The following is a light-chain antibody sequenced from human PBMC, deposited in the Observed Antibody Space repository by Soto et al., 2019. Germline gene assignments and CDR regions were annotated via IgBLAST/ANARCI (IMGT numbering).Light chain of an antibody. J-gene: IGLJ2*01. CDR1: SGSIAGYY. Sequence: NFMLIQPHSVSESPGKTVTISCTRSSGSIAGYYVQWYQQRPDSAPTTVIYEDSQRPSGVPDRFSGSIDRPSNSASLTISTLKPEDEADYFCQSYDSNDHVVFGGGTKVTVL. V-gene: IGLV6-57*04. CDR3: QSYDSNDHVV. CDR2: EDS.